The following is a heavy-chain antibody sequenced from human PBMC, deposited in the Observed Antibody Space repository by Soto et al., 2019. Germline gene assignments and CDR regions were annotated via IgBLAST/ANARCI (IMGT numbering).Heavy chain of an antibody. CDR2: IYPGDSDT. CDR1: GYSSTSYW. J-gene: IGHJ4*02. Sequence: GESLKISCKGSGYSSTSYWIGWVRQMPGKGLEWMGIIYPGDSDTRYSPSFQGQVTISADKSISTAYLQWSSLKASDTAMYYCARLGYYDILTGPRGYFDYWGQGTLVTVSS. D-gene: IGHD3-9*01. V-gene: IGHV5-51*01. CDR3: ARLGYYDILTGPRGYFDY.